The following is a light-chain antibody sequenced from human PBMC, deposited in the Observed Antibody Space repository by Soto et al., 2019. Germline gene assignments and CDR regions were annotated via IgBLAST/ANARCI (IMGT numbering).Light chain of an antibody. CDR1: QSVSSN. Sequence: EIVMTQSPATLSVSPGERATLSCRASQSVSSNLAWYQQKPGQAPRLLIFGASTRVTGLPARFSGSGSGTEFTLTISRLEPEDSAVYYCQQRSNWPRTFGQGTKVEIK. CDR2: GAS. V-gene: IGKV3-15*01. J-gene: IGKJ1*01. CDR3: QQRSNWPRT.